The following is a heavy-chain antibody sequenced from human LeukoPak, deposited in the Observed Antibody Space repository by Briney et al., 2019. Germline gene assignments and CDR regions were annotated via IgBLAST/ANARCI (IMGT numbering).Heavy chain of an antibody. CDR2: ISSSSTI. Sequence: GGSLRLSCAASGFTFSSYSMNWVRQAPGKGLEWVSYISSSSTIYYADSVKGRFTISRDNAKNSLYLQMNSLRAEDTAVYYCARADIVVVPAAIGGHYYYYMDVWGKGTTVTVSS. V-gene: IGHV3-48*04. J-gene: IGHJ6*03. D-gene: IGHD2-2*02. CDR3: ARADIVVVPAAIGGHYYYYMDV. CDR1: GFTFSSYS.